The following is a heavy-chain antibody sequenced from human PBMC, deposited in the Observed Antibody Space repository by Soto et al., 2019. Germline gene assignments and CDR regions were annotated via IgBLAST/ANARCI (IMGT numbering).Heavy chain of an antibody. CDR3: ARAHRYSDSRGHAFDI. D-gene: IGHD3-22*01. Sequence: ASVKVSCKASGYTFTSYGISWVRQAPGQGLEWMGWISAYNGNTNYAQKLQGRVTMTTDTSTSTAYMELRSLRSDDTAVYYCARAHRYSDSRGHAFDIWGQGTMVTVS. V-gene: IGHV1-18*04. J-gene: IGHJ3*02. CDR2: ISAYNGNT. CDR1: GYTFTSYG.